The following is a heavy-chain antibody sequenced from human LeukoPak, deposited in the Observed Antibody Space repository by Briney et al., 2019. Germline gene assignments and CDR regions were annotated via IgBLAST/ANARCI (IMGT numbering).Heavy chain of an antibody. D-gene: IGHD2/OR15-2a*01. CDR2: IKSNADGGTP. J-gene: IGHJ4*02. CDR1: GLSLINAW. Sequence: KLGGSLNLPCAAWGLSLINAWMIGARQAPGKGLEGVGRIKSNADGGTPDYAAPARGRFTISRDDSKNTLYLQMNSLKTEDTAVYYCTTFYHEYSPYWGRGTLVTASS. CDR3: TTFYHEYSPY. V-gene: IGHV3-15*01.